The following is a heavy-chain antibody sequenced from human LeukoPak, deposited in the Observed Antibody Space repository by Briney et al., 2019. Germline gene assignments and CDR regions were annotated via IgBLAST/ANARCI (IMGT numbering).Heavy chain of an antibody. CDR3: ARGGVRGVIRYYFDY. Sequence: SETLSLTCAVSGGSISSGGYSWSWIRQPPGKGLEWIGYIYHSGSTYHNPSLKSRVTISVDRSKNQFSLKLSSVTAADTAVYYCARGGVRGVIRYYFDYWGQGTLVTVSS. D-gene: IGHD3-10*01. CDR2: IYHSGST. V-gene: IGHV4-30-2*01. J-gene: IGHJ4*02. CDR1: GGSISSGGYS.